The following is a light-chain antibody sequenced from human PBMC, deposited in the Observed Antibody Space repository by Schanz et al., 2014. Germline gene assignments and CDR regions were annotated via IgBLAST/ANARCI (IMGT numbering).Light chain of an antibody. CDR1: QSVSSSS. CDR3: HQYGSSPRT. Sequence: EIVLTQSPGTLSLSPGERATLSCRASQSVSSSSLAWYQQKPGQAPRLLIYGASSRATGIPDRFSGSGSGTDFTLTISRLEPEDFAVYYCHQYGSSPRTFGQGTKVEIK. CDR2: GAS. J-gene: IGKJ1*01. V-gene: IGKV3-20*01.